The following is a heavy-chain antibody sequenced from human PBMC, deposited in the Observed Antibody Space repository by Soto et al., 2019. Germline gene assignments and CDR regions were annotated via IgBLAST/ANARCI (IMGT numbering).Heavy chain of an antibody. J-gene: IGHJ5*02. CDR1: VGSLSGSY. CDR2: IYSSGTT. V-gene: IGHV4-59*01. Sequence: SETLSLTCTVSVGSLSGSYWSWIRQSPGKGLEWIGYIYSSGTTKYNPSLKSRVTISLDTSKNRFSLKLTSVTAADTAVYYCARDQQYCSGGSCYADNWFDPWGQGTLVTAPQ. D-gene: IGHD2-15*01. CDR3: ARDQQYCSGGSCYADNWFDP.